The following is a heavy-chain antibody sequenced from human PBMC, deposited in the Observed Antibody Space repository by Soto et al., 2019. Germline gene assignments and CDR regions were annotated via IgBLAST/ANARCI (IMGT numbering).Heavy chain of an antibody. V-gene: IGHV1-18*04. CDR1: GFTFNTHG. CDR2: NSALTGRT. CDR3: AAATSIALCFRS. J-gene: IGHJ5*02. Sequence: QGHLVQSGAEVKRPGASVSVSCQASGFTFNTHGFTWVRQAPGQGLEWMGWNSALTGRTFYAPNFQGRVTMTTDSSSNTAHMELRGLRSDDTAVYYFAAATSIALCFRSLGQGTLVTVSS. D-gene: IGHD3-3*02.